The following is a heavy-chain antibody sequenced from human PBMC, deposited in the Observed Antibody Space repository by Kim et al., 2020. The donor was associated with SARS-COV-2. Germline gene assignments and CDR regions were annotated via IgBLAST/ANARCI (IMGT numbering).Heavy chain of an antibody. CDR3: ARLTSEGSGSYYNWVGWFDP. V-gene: IGHV5-51*01. D-gene: IGHD3-10*01. CDR2: IYPGDSDT. CDR1: GYSFTSYW. Sequence: GESLKISCKGSGYSFTSYWIGWVRQMPGKGLEWMGIIYPGDSDTRYSPSFQGQVTISADKSISTAYLQWSSLKASDTAMYYCARLTSEGSGSYYNWVGWFDPWGQGTLVTVSS. J-gene: IGHJ5*02.